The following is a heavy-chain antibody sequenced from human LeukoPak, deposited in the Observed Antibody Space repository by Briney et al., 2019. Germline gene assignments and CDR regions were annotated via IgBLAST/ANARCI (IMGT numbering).Heavy chain of an antibody. CDR1: GFTFSSHW. J-gene: IGHJ4*02. CDR2: INSDGSST. D-gene: IGHD4-17*01. V-gene: IGHV3-74*01. Sequence: GGSLTVSCAASGFTFSSHWMHWVRQAPGKGLLWVSRINSDGSSTGYADSVKGRFTISRDNAKNTLYLQMNSLRAEDTAVYYCARSGGNYGDYALYWGQGALVTVSS. CDR3: ARSGGNYGDYALY.